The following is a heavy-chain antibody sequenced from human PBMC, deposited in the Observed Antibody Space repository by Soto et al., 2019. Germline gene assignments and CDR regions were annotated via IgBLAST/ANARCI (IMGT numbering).Heavy chain of an antibody. D-gene: IGHD2-15*01. J-gene: IGHJ4*02. CDR1: GDSISGSQW. CDR3: ARINGGSPDF. CDR2: ISHTGTT. Sequence: PSETLSLTCAVSGDSISGSQWWSWVRLPPGKGLEWIGEISHTGTTNYNPSLKSRVTMSVDKPKNHFSLNLTSVTAADTAVYYCARINGGSPDFWGQGTLVTVSS. V-gene: IGHV4-4*02.